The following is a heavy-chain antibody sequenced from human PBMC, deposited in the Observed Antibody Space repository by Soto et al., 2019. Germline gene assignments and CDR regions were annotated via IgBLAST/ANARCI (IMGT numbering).Heavy chain of an antibody. V-gene: IGHV3-30-3*01. Sequence: QVQLVESGGGVVQPGRSLRLSCAASGFTFSSYAMHWVRQAPGKGLEWVAVISYDGSNKYYADSVKGRFTISRDNSKNTLYMQMNSLRAEDTAVYYWASPYRSSWYVYWGQGNLVTVSS. J-gene: IGHJ4*02. CDR1: GFTFSSYA. D-gene: IGHD6-13*01. CDR3: ASPYRSSWYVY. CDR2: ISYDGSNK.